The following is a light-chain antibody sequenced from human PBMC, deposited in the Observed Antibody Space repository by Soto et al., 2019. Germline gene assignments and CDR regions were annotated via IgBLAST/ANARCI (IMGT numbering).Light chain of an antibody. CDR2: GAS. Sequence: EIVLAQSPGTLSLSRGERATLSCRASQSVTNSFLAWYQQKPGQAPRLLIYGASRRATGIPDRFTGSGSGTDFTLTISRLEPEDFAVYYCQQYVSSPWAFGQGTKVDIK. CDR1: QSVTNSF. V-gene: IGKV3-20*01. CDR3: QQYVSSPWA. J-gene: IGKJ1*01.